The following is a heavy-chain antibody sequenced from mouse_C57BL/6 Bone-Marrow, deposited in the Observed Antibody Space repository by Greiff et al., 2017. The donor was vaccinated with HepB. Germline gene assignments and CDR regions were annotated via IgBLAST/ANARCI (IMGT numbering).Heavy chain of an antibody. D-gene: IGHD3-2*02. CDR3: ARSSGYLHYVDY. V-gene: IGHV1-81*01. CDR1: GYTFTSYG. J-gene: IGHJ2*01. Sequence: VKLVESGAELARPGASVKLSCKASGYTFTSYGISWVKQRTGQGLEWIGEIYPRSGNTYYNEKIKGKATLTADKSSSTAYMELRSLTSEDSAVYFCARSSGYLHYVDYWGQGTTLTVSS. CDR2: IYPRSGNT.